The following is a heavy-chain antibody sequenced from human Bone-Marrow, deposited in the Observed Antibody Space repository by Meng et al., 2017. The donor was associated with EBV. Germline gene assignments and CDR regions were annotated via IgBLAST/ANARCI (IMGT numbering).Heavy chain of an antibody. CDR2: INHSGST. D-gene: IGHD2-21*01. CDR3: ARGSQGGGGDCLDY. Sequence: QGAAGLLQPPAPLLPTCAVYGGSFSGYYWRWLRQPPGKGLEWIGEINHSGSTNYNPSLKSRVTISVDTSKNQFSLKLSSVTAADTAVYYCARGSQGGGGDCLDYWGQGTLVTVSS. V-gene: IGHV4-34*01. J-gene: IGHJ4*02. CDR1: GGSFSGYY.